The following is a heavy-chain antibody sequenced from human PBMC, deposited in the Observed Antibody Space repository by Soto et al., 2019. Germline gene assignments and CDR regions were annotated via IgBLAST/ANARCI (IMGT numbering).Heavy chain of an antibody. CDR1: GFTFSSYS. V-gene: IGHV3-21*01. CDR2: ISSSSSYI. D-gene: IGHD6-13*01. J-gene: IGHJ3*02. CDR3: ARSYSSSWYGDAFDI. Sequence: EVQLVESGGGLVKPGGSLRLSCAASGFTFSSYSMNWVRQAPGKGLEWVSSISSSSSYIYYADLVKGRFTISRDDAKNSLYLQMNSLRAEDTAVYYCARSYSSSWYGDAFDIWGQGTMDTVSS.